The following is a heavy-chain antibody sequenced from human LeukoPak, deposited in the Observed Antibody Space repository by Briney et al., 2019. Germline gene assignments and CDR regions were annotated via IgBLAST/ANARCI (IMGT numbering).Heavy chain of an antibody. CDR2: INQVRTET. D-gene: IGHD2-15*01. CDR3: AQLLLRGPTA. CDR1: GFTFSSYA. V-gene: IGHV3-7*01. Sequence: GGSLRLSCAASGFTFSSYAMSWVRQAPEKGLEWVANINQVRTETFYVDSVKGRFTISRDNAKNSLYLQMSSLRAEDTAVYYCAQLLLRGPTAWGQGTLVTVSS. J-gene: IGHJ4*02.